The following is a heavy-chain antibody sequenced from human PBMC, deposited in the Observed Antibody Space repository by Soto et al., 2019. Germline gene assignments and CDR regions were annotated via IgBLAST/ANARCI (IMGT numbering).Heavy chain of an antibody. Sequence: ASVKVSCKASGYTFTSYGISWVLQAPGQGLEWMGWISAYNGNTNYAQKLQGRVTMTTDTSTSTAYMELRSLRSDDTAVYYCARVRTTVGNYYYYGMDVWGQGTTVTVSS. D-gene: IGHD4-17*01. CDR1: GYTFTSYG. J-gene: IGHJ6*02. V-gene: IGHV1-18*01. CDR2: ISAYNGNT. CDR3: ARVRTTVGNYYYYGMDV.